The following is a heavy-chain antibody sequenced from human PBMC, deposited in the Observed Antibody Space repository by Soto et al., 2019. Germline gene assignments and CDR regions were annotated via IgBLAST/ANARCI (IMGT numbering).Heavy chain of an antibody. Sequence: QVQLVQSGAEVKKPGASVKVSCKASGYTFTGYYMHWVRQAPGQGLEWMRWINPNSGGTKSAQKFQGRVNMTRDTSISTAYMELSRLRSDDTAVYYCARTTWNLGSELGYWGQGTLVTVSS. D-gene: IGHD1-1*01. V-gene: IGHV1-2*02. CDR1: GYTFTGYY. CDR2: INPNSGGT. CDR3: ARTTWNLGSELGY. J-gene: IGHJ4*02.